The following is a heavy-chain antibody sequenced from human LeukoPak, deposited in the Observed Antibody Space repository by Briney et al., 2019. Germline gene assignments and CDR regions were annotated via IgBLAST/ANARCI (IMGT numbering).Heavy chain of an antibody. V-gene: IGHV1-18*01. CDR3: ARGVLRFLEWLSPIQYPPSGYMDV. J-gene: IGHJ6*03. CDR1: GYTFTSYG. D-gene: IGHD3-3*01. Sequence: ASVKVSCKASGYTFTSYGISWVRQAPGQGLEWMGWISAYNGNTNYAQKLQGRVTMTTDTSTSTAYMELRSLRSDDTAVYYCARGVLRFLEWLSPIQYPPSGYMDVWGKGTTVTVSS. CDR2: ISAYNGNT.